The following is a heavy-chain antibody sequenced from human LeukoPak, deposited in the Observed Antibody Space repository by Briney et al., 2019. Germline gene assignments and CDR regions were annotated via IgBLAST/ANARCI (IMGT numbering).Heavy chain of an antibody. Sequence: SVKVSCKASGGTFSSYAISWVRQAPGQGLEWMGRIIPILGIANYAQKFQGRVTITADKSTSTAYMELSSLRSEDTAVYYCASLEEVARGVDYWGQGTLVTVSS. V-gene: IGHV1-69*04. J-gene: IGHJ4*02. CDR1: GGTFSSYA. D-gene: IGHD2-15*01. CDR3: ASLEEVARGVDY. CDR2: IIPILGIA.